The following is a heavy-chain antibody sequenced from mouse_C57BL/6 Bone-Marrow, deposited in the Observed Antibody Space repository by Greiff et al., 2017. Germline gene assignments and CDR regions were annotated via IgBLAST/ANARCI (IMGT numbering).Heavy chain of an antibody. Sequence: QVQLQQPGAELVKPGASVKLSCKASGYTFTSYWMHWVKQRPGQGLEWIGMIHPNSGSTNYNEKFKSKATLTVDKSSSTAYMQLSSLTSEDSAVFYCARTTTVVALPWWAYWGQGPLVTVSA. J-gene: IGHJ3*01. CDR3: ARTTTVVALPWWAY. CDR1: GYTFTSYW. D-gene: IGHD1-1*01. CDR2: IHPNSGST. V-gene: IGHV1-64*01.